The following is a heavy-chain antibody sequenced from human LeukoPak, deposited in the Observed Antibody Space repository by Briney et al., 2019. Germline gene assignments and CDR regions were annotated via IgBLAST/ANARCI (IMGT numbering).Heavy chain of an antibody. D-gene: IGHD2-15*01. Sequence: ASVKVSCKASGGTFSSYAISWVRQAPGQGLEWMEGIIPIFGTANYAQKFQGRVTITTDESTSTAYMELSSLRSEDTAVYYCARSPERYCSGGSCYELDYWGQGTLVTVSS. CDR1: GGTFSSYA. CDR3: ARSPERYCSGGSCYELDY. V-gene: IGHV1-69*05. CDR2: IIPIFGTA. J-gene: IGHJ4*02.